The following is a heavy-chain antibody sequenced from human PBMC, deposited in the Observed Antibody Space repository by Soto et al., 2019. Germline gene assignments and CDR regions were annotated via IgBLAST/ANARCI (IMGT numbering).Heavy chain of an antibody. V-gene: IGHV3-23*01. J-gene: IGHJ3*02. CDR2: VTADGGT. CDR3: APHVSCSGGSCQYDAFAI. Sequence: EVQVLESGGGLVQPGGSLRLSCEGSGFTVSSHAMTWIRKAPGKGPEWVSTVTADGGTYYADSVKGRFAMSRDTSENTLNLQMNSLGAEDTAAYYCAPHVSCSGGSCQYDAFAIRGQGTMVTVSS. CDR1: GFTVSSHA. D-gene: IGHD2-15*01.